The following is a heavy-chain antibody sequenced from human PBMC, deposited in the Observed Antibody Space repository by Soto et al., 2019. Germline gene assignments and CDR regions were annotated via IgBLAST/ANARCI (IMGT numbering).Heavy chain of an antibody. D-gene: IGHD3-22*01. J-gene: IGHJ3*01. CDR2: IRSKAYCGTK. V-gene: IGHV3-49*03. Sequence: QPGGSLRLSCTASGFTFGDYAMSWFRQAPGKGLEWVGFIRSKAYCGTKEYAASVKGRFTISRDDSKSIAYLQMNSLKTEDTAVYYCTNMIVVVILFPWWGQGTMVTVSS. CDR1: GFTFGDYA. CDR3: TNMIVVVILFPW.